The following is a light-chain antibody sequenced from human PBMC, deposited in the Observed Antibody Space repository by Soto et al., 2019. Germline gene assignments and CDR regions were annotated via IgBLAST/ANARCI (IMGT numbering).Light chain of an antibody. CDR3: SSYTSSSSSYV. V-gene: IGLV2-14*01. CDR1: MSHVVGYNY. CDR2: EVS. J-gene: IGLJ1*01. Sequence: QCPGTQPACVCGSPGQSITISCTGTMSHVVGYNYVSWYQQHPGKAPKLMIYEVSNRPSGVSNRFSGSKYGNTASLTMSGLQAEDEADYYCSSYTSSSSSYVFGTGTKVTVL.